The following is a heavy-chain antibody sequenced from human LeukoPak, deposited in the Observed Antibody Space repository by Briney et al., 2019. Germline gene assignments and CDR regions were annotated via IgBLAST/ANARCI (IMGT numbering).Heavy chain of an antibody. V-gene: IGHV1-18*01. Sequence: ASVKVSCKASGYTFTSYGISWVRQAPGQGLEWMGWISAYSGNTNYAQKLQGRVTMTTDTSTSTAYMELRSLRSDDTAVYYCARDSGMYYYVSGIYYSVGIFDYWGKGTLVTVSS. J-gene: IGHJ4*02. CDR1: GYTFTSYG. CDR2: ISAYSGNT. D-gene: IGHD3-10*01. CDR3: ARDSGMYYYVSGIYYSVGIFDY.